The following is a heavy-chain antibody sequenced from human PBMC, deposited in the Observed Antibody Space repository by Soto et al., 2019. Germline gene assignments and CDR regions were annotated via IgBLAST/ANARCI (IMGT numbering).Heavy chain of an antibody. CDR1: GFIFNSYG. D-gene: IGHD2-2*01. J-gene: IGHJ6*03. CDR2: IWYDGSNK. CDR3: ARGVGSYSYYRDV. V-gene: IGHV3-33*01. Sequence: QVQLVESGGGVVQPGRSLRLSCAASGFIFNSYGMHWVRQAPGKGLEWVAIIWYDGSNKYYADSVKGRFTITRDNSENTLYLQMNSLRAKDTAVYYCARGVGSYSYYRDVWGKGTTVTVSS.